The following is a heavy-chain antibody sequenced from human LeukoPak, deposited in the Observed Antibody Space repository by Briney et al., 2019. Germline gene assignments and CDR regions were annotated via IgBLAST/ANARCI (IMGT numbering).Heavy chain of an antibody. CDR2: ISGDGSST. Sequence: GGSLRLSCAASGLTFSYYWMHWVRQAPGKGLVWVSRISGDGSSTNYADSVKGRFTISRDNAKSTLYLQMNSLRAEDTAVYYCAKSPPKTTVTEYYFDYWGQGTLVTVSS. CDR3: AKSPPKTTVTEYYFDY. CDR1: GLTFSYYW. V-gene: IGHV3-74*01. J-gene: IGHJ4*02. D-gene: IGHD4-17*01.